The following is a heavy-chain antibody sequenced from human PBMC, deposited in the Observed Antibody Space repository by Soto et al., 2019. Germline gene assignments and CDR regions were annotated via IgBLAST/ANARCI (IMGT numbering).Heavy chain of an antibody. J-gene: IGHJ6*02. CDR2: ISYSGNT. CDR3: AKDAYGGNYYHYAMDV. D-gene: IGHD4-17*01. CDR1: GYSISNKY. V-gene: IGHV4-59*01. Sequence: XETLSLTCIVAGYSISNKYWNWIRQPPGKGLEWIGYISYSGNTNYSPSFKSRVAISLDTSKNLISLTMGSMTAADTAVYYCAKDAYGGNYYHYAMDVWGRGTTVTVSS.